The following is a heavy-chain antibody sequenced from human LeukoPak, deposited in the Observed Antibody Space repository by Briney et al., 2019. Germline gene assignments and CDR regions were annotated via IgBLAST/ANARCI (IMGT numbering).Heavy chain of an antibody. Sequence: PGGSLRLSCAASGFTFSSYAMSWVRQAPGKGLEWVSAISGSGGSTYYADSVKGQFTISRDNSKNTLYLQMNSLRAEDTAVYYCAKVKTGTWSNDYWGQGTLVTVSS. CDR2: ISGSGGST. D-gene: IGHD3-10*01. CDR1: GFTFSSYA. J-gene: IGHJ4*02. V-gene: IGHV3-23*01. CDR3: AKVKTGTWSNDY.